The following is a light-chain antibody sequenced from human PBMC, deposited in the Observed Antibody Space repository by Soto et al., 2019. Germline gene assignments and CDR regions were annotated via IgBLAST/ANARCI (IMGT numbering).Light chain of an antibody. V-gene: IGLV2-8*01. CDR2: EVN. CDR1: SSDVGGYNY. J-gene: IGLJ1*01. CDR3: SSYAGSSNV. Sequence: QSALTQPPSASGSPGQSVAISCTVTSSDVGGYNYVSWYQQHPGKAPKLMIYEVNKRPSGVPDRFSGSKSGNTASLTVSGLQAEDEADYYCSSYAGSSNVFGTGTKLTGL.